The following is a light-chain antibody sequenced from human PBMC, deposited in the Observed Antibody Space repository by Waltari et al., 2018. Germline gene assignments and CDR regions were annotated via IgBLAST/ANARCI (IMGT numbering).Light chain of an antibody. J-gene: IGLJ2*01. CDR3: QSFDSNLNGEVL. CDR2: GNT. V-gene: IGLV1-40*01. Sequence: QSVLTQPPSVSGAPGQRVTISCTGSSSNIGAGNDVHWYQHLPGTAPKLLIYGNTDRPAGVPDRFAGSKSGTAASLAITGLRAEDECDYYCQSFDSNLNGEVLFGGGTKLTVL. CDR1: SSNIGAGND.